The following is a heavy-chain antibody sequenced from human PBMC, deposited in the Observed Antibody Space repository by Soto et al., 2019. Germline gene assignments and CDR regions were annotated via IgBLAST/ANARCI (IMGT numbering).Heavy chain of an antibody. CDR2: ISGSGGST. V-gene: IGHV3-23*01. CDR1: GFTFSSYA. Sequence: EVQLLESGGGLVQPGGSLRLSCAASGFTFSSYAMSWVRQAPGKGLEWVSAISGSGGSTYYADSVKGRFTISRDNSKNTLYLQMNSLRAEDTAVYYCAKSWGQVRGVRKNYYYYMDVWGKGTTVTVSS. J-gene: IGHJ6*03. CDR3: AKSWGQVRGVRKNYYYYMDV. D-gene: IGHD3-10*01.